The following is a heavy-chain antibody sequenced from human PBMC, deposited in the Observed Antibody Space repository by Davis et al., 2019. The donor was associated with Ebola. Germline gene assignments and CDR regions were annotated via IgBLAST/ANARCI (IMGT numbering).Heavy chain of an antibody. V-gene: IGHV4-34*01. Sequence: PSETLSLTCAISGGSFSDYFWSWIRQSPGKGLEWIGEINRRRKTFYNPSLKSRVSLSVDTSKNQFSLKLISVTAADTAVYFCASPHQIRDAGCFDSWGPGTLVTVSS. CDR1: GGSFSDYF. CDR3: ASPHQIRDAGCFDS. J-gene: IGHJ4*02. CDR2: INRRRKT.